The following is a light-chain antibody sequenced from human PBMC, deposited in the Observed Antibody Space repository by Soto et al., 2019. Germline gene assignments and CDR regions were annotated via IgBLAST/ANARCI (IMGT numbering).Light chain of an antibody. J-gene: IGLJ2*01. CDR1: SSDVGGYNY. Sequence: QSALTQPASVSGSPGQSITISCTGTSSDVGGYNYVSWYQHHPGKVPKLMIYEVSNRPSGISNRFSGYKSGNTASLTISGLQSEDEDDYYCSSYTTSYTQVFGGGTKVTVL. CDR2: EVS. V-gene: IGLV2-14*01. CDR3: SSYTTSYTQV.